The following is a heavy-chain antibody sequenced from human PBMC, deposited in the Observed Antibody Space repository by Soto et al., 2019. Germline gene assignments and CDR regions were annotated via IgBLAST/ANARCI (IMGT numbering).Heavy chain of an antibody. CDR1: VGSLEGSNSY. J-gene: IGHJ5*02. CDR2: IFYSRTP. D-gene: IGHD5-18*01. CDR3: ARHRYNYGYFDWFDP. V-gene: IGHV4-39*01. Sequence: ETLACTWTVSVGSLEGSNSYWGWDHWHAGKGLEWIGSIFYSRTPYHNPSLKSRVTISLDTSKNQFSLSLSSVTAADTAVYYCARHRYNYGYFDWFDPWGQGTLVTVS.